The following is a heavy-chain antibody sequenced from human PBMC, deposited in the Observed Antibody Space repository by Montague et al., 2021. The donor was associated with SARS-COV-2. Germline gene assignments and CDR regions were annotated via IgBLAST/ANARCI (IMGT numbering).Heavy chain of an antibody. D-gene: IGHD6-13*01. J-gene: IGHJ4*02. CDR2: IDWDDDK. CDR1: GFSLSTSGLC. Sequence: PALVKPTQTLTLTCTFSGFSLSTSGLCVSWIRQPPGKVLEWLARIDWDDDKYYSTSLKTRLTISKDTSKNQVVLTMTNMDPVDTATYYCARIRVAASGSPFDYWGQGTLVTVSS. CDR3: ARIRVAASGSPFDY. V-gene: IGHV2-70*11.